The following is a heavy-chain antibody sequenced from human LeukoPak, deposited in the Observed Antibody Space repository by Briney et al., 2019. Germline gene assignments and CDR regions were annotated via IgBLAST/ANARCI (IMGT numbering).Heavy chain of an antibody. J-gene: IGHJ4*02. V-gene: IGHV1-2*02. CDR1: GYAFTDYY. D-gene: IGHD1/OR15-1a*01. CDR3: TRGTLSGPLNNNYFDY. Sequence: ASVKVSCKASGYAFTDYYIHWVRQDPGHGPEWMGWMNPNSGGTHYTQKFQGRVSMTRDRSITTAYMELSGLSSDDTAVYYCTRGTLSGPLNNNYFDYWGQGTLVTVAS. CDR2: MNPNSGGT.